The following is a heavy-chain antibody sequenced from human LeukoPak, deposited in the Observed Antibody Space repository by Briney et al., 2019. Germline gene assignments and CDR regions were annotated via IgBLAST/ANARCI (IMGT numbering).Heavy chain of an antibody. CDR3: ARHLKRVSGAAAGTRDH. CDR1: GGSISSSGYY. Sequence: SETLSLTCTVSGGSISSSGYYWGWIRQPPGKGLEWIVSIYYSGSTYYNPSLKSRVTIAVDTSKNQFSLKLSSVIAADTAVYYCARHLKRVSGAAAGTRDHWGQGTLVTVSS. V-gene: IGHV4-39*01. J-gene: IGHJ4*02. D-gene: IGHD6-13*01. CDR2: IYYSGST.